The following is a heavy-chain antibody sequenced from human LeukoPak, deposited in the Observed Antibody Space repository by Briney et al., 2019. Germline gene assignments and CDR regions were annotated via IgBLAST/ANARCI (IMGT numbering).Heavy chain of an antibody. J-gene: IGHJ4*02. CDR1: GFTFTSSA. CDR3: AAEDRRYCSGGSCYSTFDY. D-gene: IGHD2-15*01. V-gene: IGHV1-58*02. CDR2: IVVGSGNT. Sequence: SVKVSCKASGFTFTSSAMQWVRQARGQRLEWIGWIVVGSGNTNYAQKFQERVTITRDMSTSTAYMELSSLRSEDTAVYYCAAEDRRYCSGGSCYSTFDYWGQGTLVTVSS.